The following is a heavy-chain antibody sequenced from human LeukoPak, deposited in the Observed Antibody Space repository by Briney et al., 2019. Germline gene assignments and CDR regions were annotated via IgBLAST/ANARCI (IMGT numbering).Heavy chain of an antibody. V-gene: IGHV4-59*12. J-gene: IGHJ4*02. CDR1: GGSISSYY. Sequence: SETLSLTCTVSGGSISSYYWSWIRQPRGKGLEWIGYIYNNGNTNYNPPLKSRVTISVDTSKNQFSLKLSSVTAADTAVYYCARGLNCSSTSCSDYWGQGTLVTVSS. D-gene: IGHD2-2*01. CDR2: IYNNGNT. CDR3: ARGLNCSSTSCSDY.